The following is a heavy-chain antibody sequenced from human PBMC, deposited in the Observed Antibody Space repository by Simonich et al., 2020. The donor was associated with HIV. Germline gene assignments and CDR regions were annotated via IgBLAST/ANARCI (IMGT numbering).Heavy chain of an antibody. Sequence: QVQLQQWGAGLLKPSETLSLTCAVYGGSFSGYYWSWIRQPPGKGLEWIVENNHCGRPNYNPSLKSRVTISVDTSKNQFSLKLSSVTAADTAVYYCARGYYYDSSGYYQPAEYFQHWGQGTLVTVSS. CDR1: GGSFSGYY. D-gene: IGHD3-22*01. CDR2: NNHCGRP. V-gene: IGHV4-34*01. J-gene: IGHJ1*01. CDR3: ARGYYYDSSGYYQPAEYFQH.